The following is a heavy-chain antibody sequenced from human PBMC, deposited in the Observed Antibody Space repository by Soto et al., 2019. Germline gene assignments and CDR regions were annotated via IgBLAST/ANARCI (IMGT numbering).Heavy chain of an antibody. CDR2: INHSGST. Sequence: SETLSLTCAVYGGSFSGYYWSWIRQPPGKGLEWIGEINHSGSTNYNPSLKSRVTISVDTSKNQFSLKLSSVTAADTAVYYCARGGYIVVAFDYWGQGTLVTVSS. CDR1: GGSFSGYY. J-gene: IGHJ4*02. D-gene: IGHD2-2*01. V-gene: IGHV4-34*01. CDR3: ARGGYIVVAFDY.